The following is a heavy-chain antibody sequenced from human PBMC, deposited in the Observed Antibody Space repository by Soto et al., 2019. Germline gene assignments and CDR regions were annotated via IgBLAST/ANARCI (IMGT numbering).Heavy chain of an antibody. CDR2: ISGGGGNT. CDR3: AKDRGAGGRFSGIAVAGIPS. CDR1: GFTFSSYA. V-gene: IGHV3-23*01. D-gene: IGHD6-19*01. Sequence: EVQLLESGGGLVQPGGSLRLSCAASGFTFSSYAMSWVRQTPGKGLEWDSGISGGGGNTYYADSVTGRFTISRDNSRNTLYLQMNSLRAADTAIYYCAKDRGAGGRFSGIAVAGIPSWGQGTLVTVSS. J-gene: IGHJ5*02.